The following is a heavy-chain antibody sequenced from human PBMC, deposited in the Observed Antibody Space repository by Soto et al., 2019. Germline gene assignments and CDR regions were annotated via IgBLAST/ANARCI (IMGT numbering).Heavy chain of an antibody. CDR2: IYYSGST. CDR1: GGSISSYY. CDR3: ARASGYSSSWSPDY. D-gene: IGHD6-13*01. J-gene: IGHJ4*02. V-gene: IGHV4-59*01. Sequence: SETLSLTCTVSGGSISSYYWSWIRQPTGKGLEWIGYIYYSGSTNYNPSLKSRVTISVDTSKNQFSLKLSSVTAADTAVYYCARASGYSSSWSPDYWGQGTLVTVSS.